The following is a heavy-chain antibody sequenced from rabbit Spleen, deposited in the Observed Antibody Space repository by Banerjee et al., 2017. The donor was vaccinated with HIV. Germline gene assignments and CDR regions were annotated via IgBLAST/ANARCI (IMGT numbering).Heavy chain of an antibody. CDR3: ARDKAGGSSYYDF. Sequence: QSLQESGGDLVKPGASLTLTCTASGVSFSMSSYMCWVRQAPGKGLEWVACAYAGSSGYTYSATWAKGRFTISKTSSTTVTLQMTSLTAADTATYFCARDKAGGSSYYDFWGPGTLVTVS. CDR1: GVSFSMSSY. V-gene: IGHV1S40*01. J-gene: IGHJ6*01. CDR2: AYAGSSGYT. D-gene: IGHD8-1*01.